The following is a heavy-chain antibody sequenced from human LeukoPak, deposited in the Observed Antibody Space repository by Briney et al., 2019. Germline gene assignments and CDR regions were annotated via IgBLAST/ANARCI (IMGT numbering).Heavy chain of an antibody. D-gene: IGHD6-19*01. V-gene: IGHV1-18*01. CDR2: ISAYNGNT. CDR1: GYTFISYG. CDR3: ARDVRIAVAASLGY. Sequence: GASVKVSCKASGYTFISYGISWVRQAPGQGLEWMGWISAYNGNTNYAQKLQGRVTMTTDTSTSTAYMELRSLRSDDTAVYYCARDVRIAVAASLGYWGQGTLVTVSS. J-gene: IGHJ4*02.